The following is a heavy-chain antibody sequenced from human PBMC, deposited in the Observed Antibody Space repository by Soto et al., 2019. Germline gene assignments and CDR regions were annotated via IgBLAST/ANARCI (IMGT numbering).Heavy chain of an antibody. D-gene: IGHD6-6*01. CDR1: GGSISSYY. V-gene: IGHV4-4*07. Sequence: SETLSLTCTVSGGSISSYYWSWIRQPAGKGLEWIGRISTSGSTNYNRPLKSRVTLSVDTSKNQFSLKLRSVTAADTAVYYCARDLYSSSSYWFDPWGQGSLVT. CDR3: ARDLYSSSSYWFDP. CDR2: ISTSGST. J-gene: IGHJ5*02.